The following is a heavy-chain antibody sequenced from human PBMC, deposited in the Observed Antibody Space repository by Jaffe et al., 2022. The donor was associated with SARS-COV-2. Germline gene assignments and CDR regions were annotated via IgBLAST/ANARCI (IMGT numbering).Heavy chain of an antibody. V-gene: IGHV4-34*01. CDR1: GGSFSGYY. CDR2: INHSGST. Sequence: QVQLQQWGAGLLKPSETLSLTCAVYGGSFSGYYWSWIRQPPGKGLEWIGEINHSGSTNYNPSLKSRVTISVDTSKNQFSLKLSSVTAADTAVYYCARSGGTAIPRGDYYYYMDVWGKGTTVTVSS. CDR3: ARSGGTAIPRGDYYYYMDV. D-gene: IGHD2-2*02. J-gene: IGHJ6*03.